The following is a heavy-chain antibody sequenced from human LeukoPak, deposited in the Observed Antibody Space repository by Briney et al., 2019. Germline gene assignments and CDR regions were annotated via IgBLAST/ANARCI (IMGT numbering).Heavy chain of an antibody. CDR3: AKDYDLWSSFLLGAFDI. V-gene: IGHV3-30*02. D-gene: IGHD3-3*01. J-gene: IGHJ3*02. Sequence: PGGSLRLSCAASGFTFSSYGMHWVRQAPGKGLEWVSFIRYDGSNKYYADSVKGRFTISRDNSKNTLYLQMNSLRAEDTAVYYCAKDYDLWSSFLLGAFDIWGQGTMVTVSS. CDR1: GFTFSSYG. CDR2: IRYDGSNK.